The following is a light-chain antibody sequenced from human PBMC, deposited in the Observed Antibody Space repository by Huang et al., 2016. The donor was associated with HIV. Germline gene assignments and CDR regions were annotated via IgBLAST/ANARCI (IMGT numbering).Light chain of an antibody. CDR2: LGF. CDR3: MQTLRTSWT. J-gene: IGKJ1*01. Sequence: DIVMTQSPLSLPVTPGEPASISCRSSQSLLPSNGYNHLDWYVQKPGQSPRLLIYLGFYRASGVPDRFSGSGSGTDFTLKISRVEAEDVGVYYCMQTLRTSWTFGQGTKVEIK. V-gene: IGKV2-28*01. CDR1: QSLLPSNGYNH.